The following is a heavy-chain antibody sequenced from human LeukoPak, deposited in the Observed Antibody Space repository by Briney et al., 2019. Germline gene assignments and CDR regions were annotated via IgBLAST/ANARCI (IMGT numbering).Heavy chain of an antibody. Sequence: PGGSLRLSCAASGFTFDDYAMHWVRQAPGQGLKWVSGISWSSSNIVYADSVRGRFTISRDNAKNSLYLQMNSLRAEDTAVYYCAELGITMIGGVWGKGTTVTISS. CDR2: ISWSSSNI. V-gene: IGHV3-9*01. D-gene: IGHD3-10*02. CDR1: GFTFDDYA. CDR3: AELGITMIGGV. J-gene: IGHJ6*04.